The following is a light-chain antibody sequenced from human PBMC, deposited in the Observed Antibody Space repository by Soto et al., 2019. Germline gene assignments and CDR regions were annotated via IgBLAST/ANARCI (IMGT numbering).Light chain of an antibody. Sequence: ALLMTQSPSSLSASTGDRVTITCRASQGISSYLAWYQQKPGKAPKLLIYRASSLEGGAPSRFSGSGSGTEFTLTISSLQPDDFATYYCQQLNSYPRTFGQGTKVDIK. V-gene: IGKV1-8*01. J-gene: IGKJ1*01. CDR3: QQLNSYPRT. CDR2: RAS. CDR1: QGISSY.